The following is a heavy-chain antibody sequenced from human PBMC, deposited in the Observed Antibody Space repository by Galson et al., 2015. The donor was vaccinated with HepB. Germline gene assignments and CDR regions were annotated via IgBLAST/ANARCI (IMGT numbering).Heavy chain of an antibody. Sequence: QSGAEVKKPGESLKISCKGSGYSFTNYWIGWVRQMPGKGLEWMGISTYNGNTDYAQKFQGRVTMTTDTSTSTAYMELRSLRSDDTAMYYCARDTNLKWLRSNDAFDIWGQGTMVTVSS. D-gene: IGHD5-12*01. CDR3: ARDTNLKWLRSNDAFDI. J-gene: IGHJ3*02. CDR1: GYSFTNYW. V-gene: IGHV1-18*04. CDR2: ISTYNGNT.